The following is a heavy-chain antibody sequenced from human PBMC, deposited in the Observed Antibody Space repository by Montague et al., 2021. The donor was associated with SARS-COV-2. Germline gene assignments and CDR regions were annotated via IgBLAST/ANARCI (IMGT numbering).Heavy chain of an antibody. CDR3: ARNMAY. J-gene: IGHJ4*02. D-gene: IGHD2/OR15-2a*01. CDR1: SGSLSNYY. V-gene: IGHV4-4*09. CDR2: MYETGNM. Sequence: SETLSLTCTVSSGSLSNYYWSWIRQSPDKGLEWIGYMYETGNMIYNPSLRSRVSISADTSKSQFSLRLTLVTAADSARYYCARNMAYWGQGVLVTV.